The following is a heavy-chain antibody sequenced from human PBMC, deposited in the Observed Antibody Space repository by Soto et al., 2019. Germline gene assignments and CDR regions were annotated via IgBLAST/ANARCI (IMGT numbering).Heavy chain of an antibody. Sequence: ASVKVSCKASGYTFTSYAMHWVRQAPGQRLEWMGWINAGNGNTKYSQKFQGRVTISVDTSKNQFSLKLSSVTAADTAVYYCARGSYYYGSSGYYHYWGQGTLVTVSS. V-gene: IGHV1-3*01. CDR3: ARGSYYYGSSGYYHY. J-gene: IGHJ4*02. CDR2: INAGNGNT. D-gene: IGHD3-22*01. CDR1: GYTFTSYA.